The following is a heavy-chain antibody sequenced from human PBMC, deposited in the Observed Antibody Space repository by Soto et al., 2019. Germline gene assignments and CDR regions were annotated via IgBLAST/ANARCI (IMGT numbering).Heavy chain of an antibody. D-gene: IGHD6-13*01. J-gene: IGHJ6*02. CDR1: GDTFTAYF. V-gene: IGHV1-2*02. Sequence: ASVKVSCKAPGDTFTAYFILWVRQAPGQGLEWMGWINPNSGATHYAQKFQGRVTMTSDTSISSAYMELTGLTSDDTAVYYCATDTRYRSRWTYYTDYGLGVWGQGTTVTVS. CDR3: ATDTRYRSRWTYYTDYGLGV. CDR2: INPNSGAT.